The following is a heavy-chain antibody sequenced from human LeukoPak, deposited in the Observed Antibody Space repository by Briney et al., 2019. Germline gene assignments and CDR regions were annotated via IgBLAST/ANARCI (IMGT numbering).Heavy chain of an antibody. CDR1: GYTFTSYA. D-gene: IGHD2-15*01. J-gene: IGHJ4*02. CDR2: INTGNGNT. CDR3: VRFPQYCSGGSCRIFDF. Sequence: GASVKVSCKASGYTFTSYAMHWVRQAPGQRLEWMGWINTGNGNTKYSQKMQGRVTISRDTSASTAYMELDSLKSEDTAVYYCVRFPQYCSGGSCRIFDFWGQGTLVTVSS. V-gene: IGHV1-3*04.